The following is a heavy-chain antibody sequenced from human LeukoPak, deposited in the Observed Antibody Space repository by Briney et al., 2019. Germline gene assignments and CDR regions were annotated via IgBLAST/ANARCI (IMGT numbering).Heavy chain of an antibody. V-gene: IGHV3-74*01. CDR3: ARDPSGYEINYYYYYGMDV. CDR1: GFTFSSYW. D-gene: IGHD5-12*01. Sequence: GGSLRLSCAASGFTFSSYWMHWVRQAPGKGLVWVSRINTDGSSTSYADSVKGRFTISRDNAKNTLYLQMNSLRAEDTAVYYCARDPSGYEINYYYYYGMDVWGQGTTVTVSS. CDR2: INTDGSST. J-gene: IGHJ6*01.